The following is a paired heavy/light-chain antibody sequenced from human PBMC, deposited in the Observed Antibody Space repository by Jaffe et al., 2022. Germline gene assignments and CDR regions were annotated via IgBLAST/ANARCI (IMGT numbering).Heavy chain of an antibody. V-gene: IGHV3-30*02. J-gene: IGHJ4*02. Sequence: QVQLVESGGGVVQPGGSLRLSCAASGFTFSSYAMHWVRQAPGKGLEWVSFMRFDGSTQYYADSVKGRFAISRDNSKNTLYLQMNSLRTEDTAVYYCGQGLGSGSFISDYWGQGTLVTVSS. CDR2: MRFDGSTQ. CDR1: GFTFSSYA. CDR3: GQGLGSGSFISDY. D-gene: IGHD3-10*01.
Light chain of an antibody. V-gene: IGKV4-1*01. CDR3: QQYYRAPLT. Sequence: DIVMTQSPDSLAVFLGERATINCKSSQSLLSSSDNKNYLAWYQHKPGQPPKLLIHWASTRQSGVPDRFSGSGSGTDFTLTISSLQAEDVAVYYCQQYYRAPLTFGGGTKVESK. CDR2: WAS. J-gene: IGKJ4*01. CDR1: QSLLSSSDNKNY.